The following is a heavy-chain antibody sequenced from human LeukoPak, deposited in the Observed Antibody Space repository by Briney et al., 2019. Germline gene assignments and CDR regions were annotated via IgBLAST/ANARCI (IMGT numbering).Heavy chain of an antibody. CDR3: AKGRGTTVTSAANY. D-gene: IGHD4-17*01. Sequence: GGSLRLSCAASGFTFSSYAMSWVRQAPGQELEWVSSIGGSGDNTFYADSVKDRFTISRDNSKNTLFLQMNSLRAEDTAVYYCAKGRGTTVTSAANYWGQGTLVTVSS. CDR2: IGGSGDNT. J-gene: IGHJ4*02. CDR1: GFTFSSYA. V-gene: IGHV3-23*01.